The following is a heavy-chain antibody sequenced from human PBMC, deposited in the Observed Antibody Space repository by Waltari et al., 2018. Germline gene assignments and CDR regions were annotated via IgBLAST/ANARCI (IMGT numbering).Heavy chain of an antibody. Sequence: EVQLVESGGGLVKPGGSLRLSCAASGFTISSFGMSWVRQAPGKGLELVSSPPNSNTYIYYADSVKVRFTVSIDNAQNSLYLQMNSLRADDTAVYFCARALTTPNDYWGQGTLVTVSS. V-gene: IGHV3-21*03. D-gene: IGHD4-17*01. CDR2: PPNSNTYI. CDR3: ARALTTPNDY. J-gene: IGHJ4*02. CDR1: GFTISSFG.